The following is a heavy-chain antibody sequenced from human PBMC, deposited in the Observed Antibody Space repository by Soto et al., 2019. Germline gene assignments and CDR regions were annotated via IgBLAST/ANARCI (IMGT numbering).Heavy chain of an antibody. CDR3: GTFLSTTSPDV. D-gene: IGHD2-2*01. Sequence: SQTLSLTCDISGASVSSKSAAWNLIRQSPSRGLEWLGRTYYRSKWYNDYAVSVKSRITINPDTSKNQFSLHLNSVTPEDTAVYYCGTFLSTTSPDVWGEGTTVTVSS. CDR2: TYYRSKWYN. J-gene: IGHJ6*04. CDR1: GASVSSKSAA. V-gene: IGHV6-1*01.